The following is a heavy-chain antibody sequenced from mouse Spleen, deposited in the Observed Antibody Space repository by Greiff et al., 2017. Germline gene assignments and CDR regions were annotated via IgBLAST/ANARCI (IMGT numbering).Heavy chain of an antibody. CDR3: ARSGDDYAMDY. CDR1: GYTFTSYW. Sequence: QVQLQQSGAELVKPGASVKLSCKTSGYTFTSYWIQWVKQRPGQGLGWIGEIFPGTGTTYYNEKFKGKATLTIDTSSSTAYMQLSSLTSEDSAVYFCARSGDDYAMDYWGQGTSVTVSS. J-gene: IGHJ4*01. V-gene: IGHV1S132*01. CDR2: IFPGTGTT. D-gene: IGHD3-1*01.